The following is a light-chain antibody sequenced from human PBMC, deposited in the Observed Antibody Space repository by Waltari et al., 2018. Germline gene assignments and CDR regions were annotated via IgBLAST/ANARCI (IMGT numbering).Light chain of an antibody. J-gene: IGKJ3*01. V-gene: IGKV1D-13*01. CDR2: DAS. CDR3: QHYYDNPFT. Sequence: IQMTQSPSALSASVGDRVTISCRASQNIYRNLAWYQQKPGKAPKLLIFDASTLESGIPSRVSGTGSGTDFTLTIRGLQPDDSARYYCQHYYDNPFTFGPGTKLDIK. CDR1: QNIYRN.